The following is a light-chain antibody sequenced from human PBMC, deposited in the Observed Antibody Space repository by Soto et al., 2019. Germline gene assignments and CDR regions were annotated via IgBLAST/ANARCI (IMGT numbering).Light chain of an antibody. CDR2: DVS. CDR1: QSIGDS. Sequence: GDRVTITCRASQSIGDSLAWYQQKPGKAPYLLISDVSSLERGVPSRFSGSGSGTEFTLTISSMQPDDFATYYYQQLNSYPHTFGQGTRLEI. CDR3: QQLNSYPHT. J-gene: IGKJ5*01. V-gene: IGKV1-5*01.